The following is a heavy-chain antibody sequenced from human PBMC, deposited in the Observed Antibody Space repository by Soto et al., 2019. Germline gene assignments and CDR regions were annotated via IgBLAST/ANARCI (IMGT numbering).Heavy chain of an antibody. V-gene: IGHV1-18*01. Sequence: QVQLVQSGAEVKKPGATVKVSCKASGYIVTSFGINWVRQAPGQGLEWMGCISEYGDSNYSEKLQDRVSLTTDTYTNTAYMELRSLGSDDTGVYSCARGGGAYDVWGQGTKITVSS. CDR2: ISEYGDS. CDR1: GYIVTSFG. J-gene: IGHJ3*01. CDR3: ARGGGAYDV.